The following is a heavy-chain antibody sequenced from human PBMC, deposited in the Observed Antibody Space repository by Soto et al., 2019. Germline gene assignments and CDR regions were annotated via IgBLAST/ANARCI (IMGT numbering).Heavy chain of an antibody. Sequence: QVQLQQWGAGLLKPSETLSLTCAVYGGSFNSYYWSWIRQPPGKGLEWIGEINYSGSTNYNPSLKSRVTISVDTSKNQFSLKLSSVTAADTAVYYCATGHKQQLVRSGGWFDPWGQGTLVTVSS. CDR3: ATGHKQQLVRSGGWFDP. CDR1: GGSFNSYY. D-gene: IGHD6-13*01. CDR2: INYSGST. V-gene: IGHV4-34*01. J-gene: IGHJ5*02.